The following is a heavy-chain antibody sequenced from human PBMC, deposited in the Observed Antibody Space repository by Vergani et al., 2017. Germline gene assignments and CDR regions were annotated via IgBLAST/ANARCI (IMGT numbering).Heavy chain of an antibody. Sequence: QVQLQQWGAGLLKPSETLSLTCAVYGGSFSGYYWSWIRQPPGKGLEWIGEINHSGSTNYNPSLKSRVTISVDTSKNQFSLELSSVTAADTAVYYCARVLGCSSTSCNGVYWFDPWGQGTLVTVSS. CDR2: INHSGST. V-gene: IGHV4-34*01. CDR1: GGSFSGYY. CDR3: ARVLGCSSTSCNGVYWFDP. J-gene: IGHJ5*02. D-gene: IGHD2-2*01.